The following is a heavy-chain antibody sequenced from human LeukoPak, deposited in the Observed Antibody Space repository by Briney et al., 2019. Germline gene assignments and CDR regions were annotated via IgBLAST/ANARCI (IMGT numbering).Heavy chain of an antibody. CDR3: ARDPKMATIQYYFDY. V-gene: IGHV3-30-3*01. CDR2: ISYDGSNK. CDR1: GFTFSSYA. J-gene: IGHJ4*02. Sequence: GSLRLSCAASGFTFSSYAVHWVRQAPGKGLEWVAVISYDGSNKYYADSVKGRFTISRDNSKNTLYLQMNSLRAEDTAVYYCARDPKMATIQYYFDYWGQGTLVTVSS. D-gene: IGHD5-24*01.